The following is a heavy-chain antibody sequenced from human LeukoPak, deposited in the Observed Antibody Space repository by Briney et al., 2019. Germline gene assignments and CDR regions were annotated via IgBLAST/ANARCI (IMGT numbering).Heavy chain of an antibody. V-gene: IGHV3-21*01. J-gene: IGHJ4*02. CDR2: ISSSSSYI. Sequence: PGGSLRLSCAASGFTFSSYSMNWVRQAPGKGLEWVSSISSSSSYIYYADSVKGRFTISRDNAKSSLYLQMNSLRAEDTAVYYCAPSGGNAPFDYWGQGTLVTVSS. CDR3: APSGGNAPFDY. CDR1: GFTFSSYS. D-gene: IGHD4-23*01.